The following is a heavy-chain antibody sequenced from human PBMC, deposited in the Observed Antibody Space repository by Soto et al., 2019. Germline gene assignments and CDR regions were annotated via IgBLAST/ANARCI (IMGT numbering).Heavy chain of an antibody. J-gene: IGHJ6*02. CDR3: AGKGDYYYYGMDA. Sequence: XETLSLTCTVSGGSISSSSYYWGWIRQPPGKGLEWIGSIYYSGSTYYNPSLKSRVTISVDTSKNQFSLKLSSVTAADTAVYYCAGKGDYYYYGMDAWGQGTTVTVSS. CDR1: GGSISSSSYY. V-gene: IGHV4-39*01. CDR2: IYYSGST.